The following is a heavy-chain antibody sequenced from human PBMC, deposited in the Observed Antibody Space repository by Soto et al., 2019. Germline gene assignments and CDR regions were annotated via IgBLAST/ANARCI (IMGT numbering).Heavy chain of an antibody. CDR1: GFTFSSYS. V-gene: IGHV3-48*01. Sequence: PGGSLRLSCAASGFTFSSYSMNWVRQAPGKGLEWVSYISSSSSTIYYADSVKGRFTISRDNAKNTLYLQLNSLRAEDTAVYYCAKGVELDVWGNGTTVTVSS. CDR3: AKGVELDV. D-gene: IGHD1-26*01. J-gene: IGHJ6*04. CDR2: ISSSSSTI.